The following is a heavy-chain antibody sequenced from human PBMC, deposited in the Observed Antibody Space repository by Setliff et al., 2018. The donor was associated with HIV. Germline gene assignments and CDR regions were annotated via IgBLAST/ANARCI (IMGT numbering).Heavy chain of an antibody. CDR1: GYTFTGYY. CDR3: ATKLYCTNGVCLDAFDI. J-gene: IGHJ3*02. D-gene: IGHD2-8*01. CDR2: INPNSGDT. V-gene: IGHV1-2*06. Sequence: ASVKVSCKASGYTFTGYYMHWVRQAPGQGLEWMGRINPNSGDTNYAQKFQGRVTMTRDTSISTAYMELSSLRSDDTAVYYCATKLYCTNGVCLDAFDIWGQGTMVTVSS.